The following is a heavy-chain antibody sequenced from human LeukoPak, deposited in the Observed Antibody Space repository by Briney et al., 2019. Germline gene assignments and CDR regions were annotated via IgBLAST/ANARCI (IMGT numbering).Heavy chain of an antibody. CDR3: ATVERDSGSYLSYYFHY. Sequence: SETLSLTCSVYGGSFSAYYWTWIRQPPGKGLEWIGEIDHTGSTNYNPSLKSRVTISVDTSKNQFSLKLSSVTAADTAVYYCATVERDSGSYLSYYFHYWGQGTLVTVSS. D-gene: IGHD1-26*01. CDR2: IDHTGST. J-gene: IGHJ4*02. V-gene: IGHV4-34*01. CDR1: GGSFSAYY.